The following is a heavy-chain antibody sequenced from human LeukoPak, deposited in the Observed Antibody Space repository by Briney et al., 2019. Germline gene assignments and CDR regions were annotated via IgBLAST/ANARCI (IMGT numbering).Heavy chain of an antibody. CDR3: TRVTDTAMALDYYYYGMDV. J-gene: IGHJ6*02. Sequence: GGSLRLSCTASGFSLGAYAMSWFRQAPGKGLEWVGFIRSKAYGGTTEYAASVKGRFTISRDDSKSIAYLQMNSLKTEDTAVYYCTRVTDTAMALDYYYYGMDVWGQGTTVTVSS. CDR2: IRSKAYGGTT. CDR1: GFSLGAYA. V-gene: IGHV3-49*03. D-gene: IGHD5-18*01.